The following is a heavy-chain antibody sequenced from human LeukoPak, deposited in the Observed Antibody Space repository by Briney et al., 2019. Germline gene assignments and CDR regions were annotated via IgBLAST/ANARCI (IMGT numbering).Heavy chain of an antibody. Sequence: SETLSLTCSVSGDSIRSYYWSWIRKPPGKGLEWIGYISYSGSTKYNPSLKSRVTISIDTSKNQFSLKVSSVTAADTAVYYCARSSVAPVWFDPWGQGTPVIVSS. CDR1: GDSIRSYY. D-gene: IGHD5-12*01. CDR2: ISYSGST. CDR3: ARSSVAPVWFDP. J-gene: IGHJ5*02. V-gene: IGHV4-59*01.